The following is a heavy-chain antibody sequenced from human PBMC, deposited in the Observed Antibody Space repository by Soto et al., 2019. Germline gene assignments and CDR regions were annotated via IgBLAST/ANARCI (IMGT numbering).Heavy chain of an antibody. Sequence: VQLLESGGGLVQPGGSLRLSCSASGFIFSNYAMSWIRQAPGKGLAWVSRLSGGGGGTHYADSVKGRFTISRDNSKSKLQQQINRLRTEDTAVDYGAKGSQYDMLTADHALDFWGQGTLVTVSS. CDR1: GFIFSNYA. J-gene: IGHJ4*02. V-gene: IGHV3-23*01. CDR3: AKGSQYDMLTADHALDF. CDR2: LSGGGGGT. D-gene: IGHD3-9*01.